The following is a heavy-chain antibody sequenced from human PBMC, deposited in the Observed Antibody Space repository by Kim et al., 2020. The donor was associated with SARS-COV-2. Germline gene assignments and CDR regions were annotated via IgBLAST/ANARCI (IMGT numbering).Heavy chain of an antibody. Sequence: GESLKISCKGSGYSFTSYWIGWVRQMPGKGLEWMGIIYPGDSDTRYSPSFQGQVTISADKSISTAYLQWSSLKASDTAMYYCARASIAAAGYYYYGMDVWGQGTTVTVSS. D-gene: IGHD6-13*01. CDR3: ARASIAAAGYYYYGMDV. J-gene: IGHJ6*02. CDR1: GYSFTSYW. CDR2: IYPGDSDT. V-gene: IGHV5-51*01.